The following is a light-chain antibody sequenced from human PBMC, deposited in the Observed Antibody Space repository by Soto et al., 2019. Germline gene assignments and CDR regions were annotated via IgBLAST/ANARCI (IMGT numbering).Light chain of an antibody. J-gene: IGKJ4*01. Sequence: IQMTQSPSSLSASVGNRVTITCRASQTINTSLNWYHQHPGKAPKLLLYGASRLQSGVPSRFSGSGSGTDFTLTTSSLQPEDFATYYCLQGYQYPLTFGGGTKVDIK. V-gene: IGKV1-6*01. CDR1: QTINTS. CDR3: LQGYQYPLT. CDR2: GAS.